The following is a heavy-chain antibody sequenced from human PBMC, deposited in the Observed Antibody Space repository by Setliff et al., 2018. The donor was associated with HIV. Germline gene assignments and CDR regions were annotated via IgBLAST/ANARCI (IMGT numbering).Heavy chain of an antibody. J-gene: IGHJ3*02. CDR1: GYTLTELS. CDR3: ATVYHPTVAAHDAFDI. CDR2: FDPDDGNT. D-gene: IGHD2-2*01. V-gene: IGHV1-24*01. Sequence: ASVQVPCKVSGYTLTELSRHWVRQAPGKGLEWMGGFDPDDGNTIYSHNFQGRATMTADTSTDTAYMELRSLRDEDTAVDYFATVYHPTVAAHDAFDIGGQGTMVTVSS.